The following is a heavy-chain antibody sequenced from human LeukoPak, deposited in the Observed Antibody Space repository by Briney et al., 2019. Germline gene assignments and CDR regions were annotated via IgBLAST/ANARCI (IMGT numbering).Heavy chain of an antibody. CDR2: IKQDGSEA. J-gene: IGHJ4*02. D-gene: IGHD3-3*01. V-gene: IGHV3-7*01. CDR3: ARVLYDFWRSDY. Sequence: GGSLRLSCAASGFTFSSYWMTWVRQAPGKGLEWVANIKQDGSEAYYVDSVKGRFTVSRDNAKNSLYLQLNSLGAEDTAVYYCARVLYDFWRSDYWGQGTLVTVSS. CDR1: GFTFSSYW.